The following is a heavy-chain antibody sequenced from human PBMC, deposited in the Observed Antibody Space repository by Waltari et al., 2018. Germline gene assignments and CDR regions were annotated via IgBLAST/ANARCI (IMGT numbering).Heavy chain of an antibody. J-gene: IGHJ6*03. CDR1: GNPITTYS. CDR2: IYHSGST. V-gene: IGHV4-59*01. D-gene: IGHD3-10*01. Sequence: QVQLQESGPGLVKPSETLSLTCRVSGNPITTYSWSGIRQPPGKGLEWIGYIYHSGSTVYHPSLRSRATISVDTSKNQFSLKVTSVTAADTAVYYCARDSGMEHGLSSGSWFYYMDVWGKGTTVTVSS. CDR3: ARDSGMEHGLSSGSWFYYMDV.